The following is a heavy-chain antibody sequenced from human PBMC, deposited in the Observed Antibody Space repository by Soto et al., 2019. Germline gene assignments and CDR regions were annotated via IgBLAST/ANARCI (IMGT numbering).Heavy chain of an antibody. J-gene: IGHJ4*02. CDR1: GFTFSSYA. D-gene: IGHD2-21*02. V-gene: IGHV3-23*01. Sequence: GGSLRLSCAASGFTFSSYAMTWVRQAPGKGLEWVSTISDGSRSTYYTDSVKGRFTISRDNSKNTLYLQMNSLRAEDTAIYYCAKGRGPRGNSESFFDSWGQGTLVTVSS. CDR2: ISDGSRST. CDR3: AKGRGPRGNSESFFDS.